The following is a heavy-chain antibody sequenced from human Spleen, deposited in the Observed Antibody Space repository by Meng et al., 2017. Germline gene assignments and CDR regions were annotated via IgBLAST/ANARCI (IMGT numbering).Heavy chain of an antibody. Sequence: VESGGGLVKPGGSLRLSCEGSGFTFSNAYLTWVRQVPGKRLEWVGRIKSKPDGETIDYGAPVKGRFTISRDDSKNTVYLQMNSLKTEDTAVYYCSGHIDYWGQGTLVTVSS. CDR2: IKSKPDGETI. D-gene: IGHD5-12*01. CDR1: GFTFSNAY. CDR3: SGHIDY. J-gene: IGHJ4*02. V-gene: IGHV3-15*01.